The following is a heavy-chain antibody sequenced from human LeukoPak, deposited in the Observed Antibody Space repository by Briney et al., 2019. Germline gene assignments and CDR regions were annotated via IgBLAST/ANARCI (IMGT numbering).Heavy chain of an antibody. CDR1: GFTFSSYG. D-gene: IGHD3-3*01. CDR3: AKGVRFLEWSPFDH. Sequence: PGGSLRLSCAASGFTFSSYGMHWVRQAPGKGLEWVAFIRYDGSNKYYADSVKGRFTISRDNSKNTLYLQMNSLRAEDTAVYYCAKGVRFLEWSPFDHWGQGTLVTVSS. V-gene: IGHV3-30*02. J-gene: IGHJ4*02. CDR2: IRYDGSNK.